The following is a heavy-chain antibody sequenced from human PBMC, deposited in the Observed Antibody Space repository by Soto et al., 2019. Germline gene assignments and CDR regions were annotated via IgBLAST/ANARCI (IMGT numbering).Heavy chain of an antibody. CDR2: IIPNLGIA. CDR1: GGTFSSYT. CDR3: ARSYIITTLWFDP. J-gene: IGHJ5*02. D-gene: IGHD3-22*01. Sequence: QVQLVQSGAEVKKPGSSVKVSCKASGGTFSSYTISWVRQAPGQGLEGMGRIIPNLGIANYAQKFQGRVMITADKSPSTAYMELSSLRAEDTAVYYCARSYIITTLWFDPWGQGPLVTVSS. V-gene: IGHV1-69*02.